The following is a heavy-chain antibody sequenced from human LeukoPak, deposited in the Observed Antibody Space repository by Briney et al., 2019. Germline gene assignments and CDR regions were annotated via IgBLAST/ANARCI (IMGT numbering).Heavy chain of an antibody. CDR1: GGSISSYY. CDR3: ARASHYYYYYMDV. J-gene: IGHJ6*03. Sequence: SETLSLTCTVSGGSISSYYWSWIRQPPGKGLEWVGYIYYSGSTNYNPSLKSRVTISVDTSKNQFSLKLSSVTAADTAVYYCARASHYYYYYMDVWGKGATVTVSS. CDR2: IYYSGST. V-gene: IGHV4-59*01.